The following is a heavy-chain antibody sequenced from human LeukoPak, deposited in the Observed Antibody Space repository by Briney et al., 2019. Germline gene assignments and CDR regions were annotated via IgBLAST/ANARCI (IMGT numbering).Heavy chain of an antibody. J-gene: IGHJ4*02. CDR3: AKGDTTWELPHDY. CDR1: GYTFTSYY. CDR2: ISGSGGST. Sequence: GASVKVSCKASGYTFTSYYMHWVRQAPGKGLEWVSAISGSGGSTYYADSVKGRFTISRDNSKNTLYLQMNSLRAEDTAVYYCAKGDTTWELPHDYWGQGTLVTVSS. D-gene: IGHD1-26*01. V-gene: IGHV3-23*01.